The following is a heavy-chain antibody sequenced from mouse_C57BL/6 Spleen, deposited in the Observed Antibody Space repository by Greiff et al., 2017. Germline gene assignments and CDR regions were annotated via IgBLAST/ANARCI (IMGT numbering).Heavy chain of an antibody. J-gene: IGHJ1*03. D-gene: IGHD2-4*01. CDR3: AREGIYYDYEGYWYFDV. CDR1: GFTFSDYY. Sequence: EVKLVESEGGLVQPGSSMKLSCTASGFTFSDYYMAWVRQVPEKGLEWVANINYDGSSTYYLASLKSRFIISRDNAKNILYLQMSSLKSEDTATYYCAREGIYYDYEGYWYFDVWGTGTTVTVSS. V-gene: IGHV5-16*01. CDR2: INYDGSST.